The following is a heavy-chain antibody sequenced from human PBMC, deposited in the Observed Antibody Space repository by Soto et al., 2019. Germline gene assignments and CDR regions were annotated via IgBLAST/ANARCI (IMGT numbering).Heavy chain of an antibody. Sequence: SETLSLTXTVSGGSISSGDYYWSWIRQPPGKGLEWIGYIYYSGSTYYNPSLKSRVTISVDTSKNQFSLKLSSVTAADTAVYYCARVGQQLEPALFDPWGQGTLVTVSS. CDR3: ARVGQQLEPALFDP. CDR2: IYYSGST. V-gene: IGHV4-30-4*01. J-gene: IGHJ5*02. D-gene: IGHD6-13*01. CDR1: GGSISSGDYY.